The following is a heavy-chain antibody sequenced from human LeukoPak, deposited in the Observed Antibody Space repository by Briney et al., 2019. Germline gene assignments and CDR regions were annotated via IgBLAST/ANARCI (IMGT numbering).Heavy chain of an antibody. J-gene: IGHJ4*02. V-gene: IGHV3-11*04. Sequence: IPGGSLRLSCAPSGFILRDYYMSWIRQAPGKGLEWVSYISSSGDTMFYSDSVKGRFTISRDNGKKSLFLEINSLRAEDAAIYYCARVMGNYASDYWGQGALVTVSS. D-gene: IGHD1-7*01. CDR3: ARVMGNYASDY. CDR1: GFILRDYY. CDR2: ISSSGDTM.